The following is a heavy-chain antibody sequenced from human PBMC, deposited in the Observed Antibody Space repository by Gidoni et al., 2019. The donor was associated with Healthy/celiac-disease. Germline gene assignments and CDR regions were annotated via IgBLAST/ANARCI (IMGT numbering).Heavy chain of an antibody. J-gene: IGHJ4*02. CDR3: ARSSSRGIPFDY. CDR1: GGSIRSGGYY. V-gene: IGHV4-31*03. Sequence: QVQLQESGPGLVKPSQTLSLTCTVSGGSIRSGGYYWNWIRQHPGKGLEWIGYIYDSGSTNYNPSRKSRVTISVDTSKNQFSLNLTSMTAADTALYYCARSSSRGIPFDYWGQGTLVTVSS. D-gene: IGHD6-13*01. CDR2: IYDSGST.